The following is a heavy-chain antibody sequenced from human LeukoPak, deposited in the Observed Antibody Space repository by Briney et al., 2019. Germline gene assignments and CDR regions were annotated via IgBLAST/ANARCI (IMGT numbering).Heavy chain of an antibody. CDR2: MYTSGVT. Sequence: SETLSLTCTVSGGSMSSSYHYWNWIRQPAGKGLEWIGRMYTSGVTTYNPSLQGRVTISLDTSKSQFSLKLSSVTAADTAVYYCARTFCSGGNCYHFDSWGQGILVTVSS. V-gene: IGHV4-61*02. D-gene: IGHD2-15*01. CDR3: ARTFCSGGNCYHFDS. CDR1: GGSMSSSYHY. J-gene: IGHJ4*02.